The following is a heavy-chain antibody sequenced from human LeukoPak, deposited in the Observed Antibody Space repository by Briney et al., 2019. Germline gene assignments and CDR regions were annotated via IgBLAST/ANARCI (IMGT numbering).Heavy chain of an antibody. CDR1: GYTFTGYY. CDR2: INPNSGVT. J-gene: IGHJ4*02. D-gene: IGHD6-13*01. V-gene: IGHV1-2*02. CDR3: ARSRGSSWIFFVY. Sequence: GASVKVSCKASGYTFTGYYMHWVRQAPGQRLEWMGWINPNSGVTNYEQKFQGRVAMTRYTSISTDYMELSRLRSDDTAVYYCARSRGSSWIFFVYWGQGTLVTVSS.